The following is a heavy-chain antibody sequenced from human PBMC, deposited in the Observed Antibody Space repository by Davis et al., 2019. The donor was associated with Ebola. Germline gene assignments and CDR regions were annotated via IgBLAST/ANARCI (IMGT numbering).Heavy chain of an antibody. D-gene: IGHD2-8*02. CDR1: GYNFTNYW. CDR3: ASLRRTITGMDDAFDI. J-gene: IGHJ3*02. V-gene: IGHV5-51*01. CDR2: IYTGDSDT. Sequence: GESLKISCKACGYNFTNYWIGWVRQMPGKGLEWMGIIYTGDSDTRYSPSFRGQVTISADKSIKTAFLQWSSLKASDTAIYYCASLRRTITGMDDAFDIWGQGTMVTVSS.